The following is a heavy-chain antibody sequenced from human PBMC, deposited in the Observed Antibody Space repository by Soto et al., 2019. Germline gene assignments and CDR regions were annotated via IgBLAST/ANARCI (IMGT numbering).Heavy chain of an antibody. CDR2: MNPNSGNT. D-gene: IGHD3-9*01. J-gene: IGHJ4*02. CDR1: GYTFTSYD. V-gene: IGHV1-8*01. Sequence: ASVKVSCKASGYTFTSYDINWVRQATGQGLEWMGWMNPNSGNTGYAQKFQGRVTMTRYTSISTAYMELSSLRSEDTAVYYCAKRSYYDIWTGYYPSWSFDYWGQGTLVTVSS. CDR3: AKRSYYDIWTGYYPSWSFDY.